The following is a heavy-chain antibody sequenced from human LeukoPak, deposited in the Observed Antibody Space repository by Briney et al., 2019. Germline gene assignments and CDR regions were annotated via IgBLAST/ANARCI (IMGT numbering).Heavy chain of an antibody. Sequence: GGSLRLSCAASGFTFSTYWMNWYRQAPGKGLEWVGNINQDASEINYVDSVRGRFTISRDNSKNTLYLQMNSLRAEDTAVYYCAREMATIVLDYWGQGTLVTVSS. CDR2: INQDASEI. D-gene: IGHD5-24*01. CDR1: GFTFSTYW. CDR3: AREMATIVLDY. V-gene: IGHV3-7*01. J-gene: IGHJ4*02.